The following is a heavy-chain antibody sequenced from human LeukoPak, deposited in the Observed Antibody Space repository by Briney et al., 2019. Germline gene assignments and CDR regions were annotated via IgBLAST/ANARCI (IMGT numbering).Heavy chain of an antibody. D-gene: IGHD4-17*01. Sequence: SETLSLTCTVSGGSICSYYWSWIRQPPGKGLEWIGYIYYSGSTNYNPSLKSRVTISVDTSKNQFSLKLSSVTAADTAVYYCTRVSPVTETPYYYYGMGVWGQGTTVTVSS. CDR2: IYYSGST. V-gene: IGHV4-59*08. CDR3: TRVSPVTETPYYYYGMGV. CDR1: GGSICSYY. J-gene: IGHJ6*02.